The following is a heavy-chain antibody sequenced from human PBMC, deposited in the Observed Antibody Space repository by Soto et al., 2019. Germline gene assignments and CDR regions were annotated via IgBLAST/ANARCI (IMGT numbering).Heavy chain of an antibody. CDR2: IYYSGST. CDR1: GGSVSSGSYY. V-gene: IGHV4-61*01. D-gene: IGHD1-26*01. J-gene: IGHJ3*02. CDR3: ARVVGATPFDI. Sequence: QVQLQESGPGLVKPSETLSLTCTVSGGSVSSGSYYWSWIRQPPGKGLEWIGYIYYSGSTNYNPSLKSXXTXSXXTSKNQFSLKLSSVTAADTAVYYCARVVGATPFDIWGQGTMVTVSS.